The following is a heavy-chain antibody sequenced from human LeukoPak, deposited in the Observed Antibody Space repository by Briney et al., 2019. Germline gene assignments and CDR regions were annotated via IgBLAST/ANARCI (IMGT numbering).Heavy chain of an antibody. V-gene: IGHV4-59*01. CDR2: IYYSGST. CDR1: GGSISNYY. Sequence: PSETLSLTCTVSGGSISNYYWSWIRQPPGKGLEWIGYIYYSGSTNYNPSLKSRVTISVDTSKNQFSLKLSSVTAADTAVYYCARVGWYYYDSSGYYRAYYFDYWGQGTLVTVSS. J-gene: IGHJ4*02. D-gene: IGHD3-22*01. CDR3: ARVGWYYYDSSGYYRAYYFDY.